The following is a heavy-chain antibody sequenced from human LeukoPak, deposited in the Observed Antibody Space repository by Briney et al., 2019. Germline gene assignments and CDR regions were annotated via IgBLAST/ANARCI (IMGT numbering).Heavy chain of an antibody. CDR1: GYTFSSYW. CDR2: IYPGDSDT. Sequence: GESLRISWKGSGYTFSSYWISWVRQMPGKGLEWMGIIYPGDSDTRYSPSFQGQVTISADKSISTAYLQWSSLKASDTAMYYCARRSDAGDYWGQGRPVTVSS. CDR3: ARRSDAGDY. J-gene: IGHJ4*02. V-gene: IGHV5-51*01.